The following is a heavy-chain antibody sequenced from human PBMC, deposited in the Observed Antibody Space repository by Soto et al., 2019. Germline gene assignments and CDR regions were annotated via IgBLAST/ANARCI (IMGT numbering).Heavy chain of an antibody. V-gene: IGHV3-30*18. D-gene: IGHD6-19*01. CDR3: AKDRGWSSADLEY. Sequence: QVQLVESGGGVVQPGRSLRLSCAASGFTFSSFGMHWVRQAPGKGLEWVALISYDGSSDYYVDSVNGRFTISRDKSKNTLYLQMNSLRPEDTAVYYCAKDRGWSSADLEYWGQGTLVTVYS. CDR1: GFTFSSFG. J-gene: IGHJ4*02. CDR2: ISYDGSSD.